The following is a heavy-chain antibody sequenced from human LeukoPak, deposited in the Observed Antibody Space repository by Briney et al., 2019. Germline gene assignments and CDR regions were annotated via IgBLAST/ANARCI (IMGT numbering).Heavy chain of an antibody. CDR2: IYSGGST. V-gene: IGHV3-66*01. CDR1: GGSISRYY. J-gene: IGHJ6*02. Sequence: ETLSLTCTVSGGSISRYYWSWVRQAPGKGLEWVSVIYSGGSTYYADSVKGRFTISRDNSKNTLYLQMNSLRAEDTAVYYCARSHDSSGYYYVGYYYYYGMDVWGQGTTVTVSS. D-gene: IGHD3-22*01. CDR3: ARSHDSSGYYYVGYYYYYGMDV.